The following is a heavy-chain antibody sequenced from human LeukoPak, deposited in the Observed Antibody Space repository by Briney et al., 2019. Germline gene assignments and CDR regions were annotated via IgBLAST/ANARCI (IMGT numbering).Heavy chain of an antibody. CDR2: IYYSGST. D-gene: IGHD6-19*01. V-gene: IGHV4-39*01. J-gene: IGHJ4*02. CDR3: AKALGIAVAATDY. CDR1: GGSISSSSYY. Sequence: PSETLSLTCTVSGGSISSSSYYWGWIRQPPGKGLEWIGSIYYSGSTYYNPSLKSRVTISIDTSKNQFSLKLSSVTAADTAVYYCAKALGIAVAATDYWGQGTLVTVSS.